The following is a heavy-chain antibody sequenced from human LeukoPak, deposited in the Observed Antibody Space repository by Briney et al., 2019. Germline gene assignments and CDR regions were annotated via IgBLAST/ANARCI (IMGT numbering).Heavy chain of an antibody. CDR2: MNPNSANT. CDR1: GYIFTSYD. V-gene: IGHV1-8*01. Sequence: ASVKVSCKASGYIFTSYDINWVRQATGQGLEWMGWMNPNSANTGFAQKFQGRVTLTRNTSISTAYMELSSLRSEDTAVYYCARKAVSGSGWYPFDLWGQGSLVTVSS. D-gene: IGHD6-19*01. J-gene: IGHJ4*02. CDR3: ARKAVSGSGWYPFDL.